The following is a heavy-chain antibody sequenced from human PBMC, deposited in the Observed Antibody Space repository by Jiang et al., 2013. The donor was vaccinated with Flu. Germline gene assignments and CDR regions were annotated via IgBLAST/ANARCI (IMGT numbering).Heavy chain of an antibody. CDR3: ARNSRGPAAITEDAFDI. J-gene: IGHJ3*02. CDR2: IYYTGNT. Sequence: GLVKPSETLSLTCSVSRGSFSGYYWNWIRQPAGKGLEWIGYIYYTGNTNYNPSLESRVTMSVDTSKKQFSLKMSSMTAADTAVYYCARNSRGPAAITEDAFDIWGQGTMVTVSS. V-gene: IGHV4-59*08. CDR1: RGSFSGYY. D-gene: IGHD2-2*02.